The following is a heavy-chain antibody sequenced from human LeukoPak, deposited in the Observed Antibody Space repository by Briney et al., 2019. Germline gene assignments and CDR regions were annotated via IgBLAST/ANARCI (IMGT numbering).Heavy chain of an antibody. Sequence: GASLKISCTGSGYTFTSYWVGWVRQMPGKGLEWMGTIYPGDSDTRYSPSFQGQVTISADKSTSTAYLQWSSLKASDTDMYYCARGGYSGYAGYDPWGQGTLVTVSS. CDR3: ARGGYSGYAGYDP. CDR1: GYTFTSYW. V-gene: IGHV5-51*01. CDR2: IYPGDSDT. D-gene: IGHD5-12*01. J-gene: IGHJ5*02.